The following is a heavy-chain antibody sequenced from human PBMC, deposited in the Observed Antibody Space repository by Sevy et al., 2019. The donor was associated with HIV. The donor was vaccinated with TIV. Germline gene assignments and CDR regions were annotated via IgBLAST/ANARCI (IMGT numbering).Heavy chain of an antibody. V-gene: IGHV3-21*01. CDR2: ISGISNYI. Sequence: GGSLRLSCAASGFTFSSYSMNWVRQAPGKGLEWVSSISGISNYIYYADSMKGRFTVSRDKARNSMYLQMNSIRAEDAAVYYCARNNCSITNCYMGDVFEIWGQGTMVTVSS. CDR3: ARNNCSITNCYMGDVFEI. J-gene: IGHJ3*02. D-gene: IGHD2-2*02. CDR1: GFTFSSYS.